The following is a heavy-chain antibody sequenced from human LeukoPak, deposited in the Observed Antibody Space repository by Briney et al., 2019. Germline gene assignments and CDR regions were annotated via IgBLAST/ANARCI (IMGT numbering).Heavy chain of an antibody. CDR3: ASSTYSGSHWDAFDI. V-gene: IGHV3-74*01. D-gene: IGHD1-26*01. J-gene: IGHJ3*02. CDR2: IDSYGSSA. Sequence: GGSLRLSCAASGFTFSSYWMHWVRQAPGKGLVWVSRIDSYGSSASFADSVKGRFTISRDNAKNTLYLQMNSLRAEDTAVYYCASSTYSGSHWDAFDIWGQGTMVTVSS. CDR1: GFTFSSYW.